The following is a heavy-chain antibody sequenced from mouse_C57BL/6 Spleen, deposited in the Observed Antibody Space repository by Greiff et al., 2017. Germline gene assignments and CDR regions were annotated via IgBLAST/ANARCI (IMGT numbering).Heavy chain of an antibody. D-gene: IGHD1-1*01. Sequence: QVQLQQSGAELVRPGASVTLSCKASGYTFTDSEMHWVKQTPLHGLEWIGAIDPETGGTAYNQKFKGKAILTADKSSSTAYMELRSLTSEDSAVYYCTRAYYYGSSLDSWGQGTTLTVSS. CDR2: IDPETGGT. V-gene: IGHV1-15*01. CDR1: GYTFTDSE. CDR3: TRAYYYGSSLDS. J-gene: IGHJ2*01.